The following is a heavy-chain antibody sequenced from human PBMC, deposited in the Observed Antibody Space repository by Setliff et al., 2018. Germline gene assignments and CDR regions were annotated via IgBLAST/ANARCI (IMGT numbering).Heavy chain of an antibody. D-gene: IGHD4-4*01. Sequence: GASVQVSCKTSGFSFTTYGITWVRQAPGRGLEWMGWISAYNGNTDSAQKFQGRVTMSADTSTTTVYMELRSLRSDDTAVYYCARADYIRYFYMDAWGKGTTVTVSS. V-gene: IGHV1-18*01. J-gene: IGHJ6*03. CDR3: ARADYIRYFYMDA. CDR1: GFSFTTYG. CDR2: ISAYNGNT.